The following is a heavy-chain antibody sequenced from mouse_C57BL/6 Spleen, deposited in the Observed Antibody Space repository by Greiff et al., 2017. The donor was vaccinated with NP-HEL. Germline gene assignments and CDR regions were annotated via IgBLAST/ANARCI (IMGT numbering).Heavy chain of an antibody. D-gene: IGHD1-1*01. J-gene: IGHJ1*03. CDR1: GFSLTSYG. CDR3: ARRGVVAPHWYFDV. Sequence: VQLQQSGPGLVQPSQSLSITCTVSGFSLTSYGVHWVRQSPGKGLEWLGVIWSGGSTDYNAAFLSRLSISKDNSKSQVFFKMNSRQADDTAIYYCARRGVVAPHWYFDVWGTGTTVTVSS. CDR2: IWSGGST. V-gene: IGHV2-2*01.